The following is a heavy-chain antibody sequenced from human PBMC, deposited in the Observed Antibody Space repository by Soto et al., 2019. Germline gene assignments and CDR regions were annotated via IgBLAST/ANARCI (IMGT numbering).Heavy chain of an antibody. D-gene: IGHD3-10*01. CDR1: GFTFSSYG. Sequence: GGSLRLSCAASGFTFSSYGMHWVRQAPGKGLEWVAVISYDGSNKYYADSVKGRFTISRDNSKNTLYLHLTSVTAADTAVYYCARLQFGEGFDYWGQGALVTVS. V-gene: IGHV3-30*03. CDR2: ISYDGSNK. J-gene: IGHJ4*02. CDR3: ARLQFGEGFDY.